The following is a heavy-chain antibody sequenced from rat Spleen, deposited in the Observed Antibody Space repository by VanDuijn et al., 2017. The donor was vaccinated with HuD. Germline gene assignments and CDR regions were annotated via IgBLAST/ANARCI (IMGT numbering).Heavy chain of an antibody. CDR1: GFTFSHYD. CDR2: INTGGSNT. V-gene: IGHV5-25*01. CDR3: ARAGYLRDWYFDF. J-gene: IGHJ1*01. Sequence: EVQLVESGGGLVQPGRSMKLSCAASGFTFSHYDMAWVRQAPKKGLEWVASINTGGSNTYYPDSVKGRFTISRDNAKSTLNLQMDSLRSEDTATYYCARAGYLRDWYFDFWGPGTMVTVSS. D-gene: IGHD1-11*01.